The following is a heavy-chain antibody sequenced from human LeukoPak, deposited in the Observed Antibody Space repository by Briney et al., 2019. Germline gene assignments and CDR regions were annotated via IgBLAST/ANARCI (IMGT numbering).Heavy chain of an antibody. CDR3: ARHKYGYKPQMNDAFDI. CDR1: GYSFTTYW. CDR2: IYPGDSDT. J-gene: IGHJ3*02. V-gene: IGHV5-51*01. Sequence: TLKLSRKGYGYSFTTYWIGWLRQIPGTGLERIGTIYPGDSDTRYRPSFQGHVTISAHKSISTAYLQWSSLKASDTAMYYCARHKYGYKPQMNDAFDIWGQGTMVTVSS. D-gene: IGHD5-24*01.